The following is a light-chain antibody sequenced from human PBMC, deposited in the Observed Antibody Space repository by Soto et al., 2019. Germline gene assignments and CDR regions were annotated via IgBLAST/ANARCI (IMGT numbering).Light chain of an antibody. CDR2: DAS. V-gene: IGKV3-20*01. CDR3: QQYAASPT. CDR1: QSLSSSS. J-gene: IGKJ1*01. Sequence: EIVLTQSPGTLSMSPLEIATLSFMASQSLSSSSLAWYQQKPGQAPRLLIYDASNRATGIPDRFSGSGSGTDFTLTISRLEAEDFAVYYCQQYAASPTFGQGTKVDIK.